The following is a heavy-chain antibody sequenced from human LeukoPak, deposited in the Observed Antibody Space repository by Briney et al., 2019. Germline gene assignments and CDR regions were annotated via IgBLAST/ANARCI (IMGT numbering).Heavy chain of an antibody. CDR2: IWYDGSNK. Sequence: GGSLRLSCAASGFTFNSYGMHWVRQAPGKGLEWVAVIWYDGSNKYYADSVKGRFTISRDNSKNTLYLQMNSLRAEDTAVYYCAREGRGSSSIYYFDYWGQGTLVTVSS. J-gene: IGHJ4*02. V-gene: IGHV3-33*01. D-gene: IGHD6-13*01. CDR3: AREGRGSSSIYYFDY. CDR1: GFTFNSYG.